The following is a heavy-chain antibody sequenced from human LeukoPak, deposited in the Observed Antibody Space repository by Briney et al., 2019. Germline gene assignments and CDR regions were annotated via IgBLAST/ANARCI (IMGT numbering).Heavy chain of an antibody. D-gene: IGHD3-16*01. Sequence: GASVKVSCKASGYTFTGYYMHWVRQAPGQGLEWMGWINPNSGGTNYAQKFQGRVTMTRDTSISTAYMELSRLRSDDTAVYYCAREGPLHLATGYWYFDLWGRGTLVTVSS. CDR1: GYTFTGYY. V-gene: IGHV1-2*02. CDR3: AREGPLHLATGYWYFDL. J-gene: IGHJ2*01. CDR2: INPNSGGT.